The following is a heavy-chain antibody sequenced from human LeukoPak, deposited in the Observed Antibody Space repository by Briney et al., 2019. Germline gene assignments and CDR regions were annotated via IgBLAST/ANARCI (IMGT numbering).Heavy chain of an antibody. Sequence: ASVKVSCKASGYTFTSYDINWVRRATGQGLEWMGWMNPNSGNTGYAQKFQGRVTMTRNTSISTAYMELSSLRSEDTAVYYCARGPKSYGSGTDWGQGTLVTVSS. CDR2: MNPNSGNT. CDR3: ARGPKSYGSGTD. J-gene: IGHJ4*02. CDR1: GYTFTSYD. D-gene: IGHD3-10*01. V-gene: IGHV1-8*01.